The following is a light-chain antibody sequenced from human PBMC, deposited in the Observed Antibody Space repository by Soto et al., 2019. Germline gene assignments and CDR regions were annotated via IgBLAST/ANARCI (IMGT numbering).Light chain of an antibody. CDR2: KAS. CDR1: QSISSW. CDR3: QQYNSYPLT. V-gene: IGKV1-5*03. Sequence: DIQMTQSPSTLSASVGDRVTITCRASQSISSWLAWYQQKPGKAPNLLIYKASSLESGVPSRFSGSGAGKAFTLTISSLQPDDFATYYGQQYNSYPLTFGGGTKVEIK. J-gene: IGKJ4*01.